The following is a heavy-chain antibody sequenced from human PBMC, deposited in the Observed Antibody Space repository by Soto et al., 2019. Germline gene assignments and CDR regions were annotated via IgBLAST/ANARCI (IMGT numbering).Heavy chain of an antibody. CDR1: GGSISSYC. CDR3: ARHEGSSSWFDY. D-gene: IGHD6-13*01. Sequence: QVQLQESGPGLVKPSETLSLTCTVSGGSISSYCWSWIRQPPGKGLEWIGYIYYSGSTNYNPSLKSRVTISVDTSKNQFSLKLSSVTAADTAVFYCARHEGSSSWFDYWGQGTLVTVSS. J-gene: IGHJ4*02. CDR2: IYYSGST. V-gene: IGHV4-59*08.